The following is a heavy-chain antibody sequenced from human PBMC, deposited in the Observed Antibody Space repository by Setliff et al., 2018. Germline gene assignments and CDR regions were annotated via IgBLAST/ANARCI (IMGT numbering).Heavy chain of an antibody. Sequence: ASVKVSCKVSGYTLTELSMHWVRQAPGKGLEWMGGFDPEDGETIYAQKFQGRVTMTEDTSTDTAYMELSSLRSEDTAVYYCAASVSWIQLVLYPQGHPEPFDYWGQGTLVTVSS. J-gene: IGHJ4*02. V-gene: IGHV1-24*01. CDR1: GYTLTELS. CDR3: AASVSWIQLVLYPQGHPEPFDY. CDR2: FDPEDGET. D-gene: IGHD5-18*01.